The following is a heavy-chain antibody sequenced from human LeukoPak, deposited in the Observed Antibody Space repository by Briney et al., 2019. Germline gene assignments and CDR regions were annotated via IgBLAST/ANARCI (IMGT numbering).Heavy chain of an antibody. CDR3: ARGAALWDLDTRNNWFDP. Sequence: ASVKVSCKASGYTFTSYDINWVRQATGQGLEWMGWMNLNSGNTGYAQKFQGRVTMTRNTSISTAYMELSSLRSEDTAVYYCARGAALWDLDTRNNWFDPWGQGTLVTVSS. J-gene: IGHJ5*02. V-gene: IGHV1-8*01. D-gene: IGHD1-26*01. CDR1: GYTFTSYD. CDR2: MNLNSGNT.